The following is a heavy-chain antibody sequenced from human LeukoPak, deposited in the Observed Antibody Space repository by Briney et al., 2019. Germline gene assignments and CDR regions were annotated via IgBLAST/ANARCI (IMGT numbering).Heavy chain of an antibody. D-gene: IGHD6-13*01. CDR2: ISSSSSYI. CDR1: GFTFSSYS. CDR3: ARDPGIAAAGEIDY. Sequence: KPGGSLRLSCAASGFTFSSYSMNWVRQAPGKGLEWVSSISSSSSYIYYADSVKGRFTISRDNAKNSLNLQMNSLRAEDTAVYYCARDPGIAAAGEIDYWGQGTLVTVSS. J-gene: IGHJ4*02. V-gene: IGHV3-21*01.